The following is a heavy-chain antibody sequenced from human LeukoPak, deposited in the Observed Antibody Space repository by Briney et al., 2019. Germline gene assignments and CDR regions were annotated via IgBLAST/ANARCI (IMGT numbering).Heavy chain of an antibody. CDR1: GYTFTSYA. D-gene: IGHD3-22*01. CDR3: ARAYYYDSSGYYHPTAGDY. V-gene: IGHV7-4-1*02. Sequence: ASVQVSCQASGYTFTSYAMNWVRQAPGQGLEWMGWINTNTGNPTYAQGFTGRFVFSLDTSVSTAYLQISSLKAEDTAVYYCARAYYYDSSGYYHPTAGDYWGQGTLVTVSS. J-gene: IGHJ4*02. CDR2: INTNTGNP.